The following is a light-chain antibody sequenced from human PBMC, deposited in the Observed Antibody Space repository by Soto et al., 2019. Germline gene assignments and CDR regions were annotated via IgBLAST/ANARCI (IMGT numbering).Light chain of an antibody. CDR3: QQYNSYSGT. CDR2: DAP. CDR1: QSISSW. V-gene: IGKV1-5*01. J-gene: IGKJ1*01. Sequence: DIQMTQSPSTLSASVGDRVTITCRASQSISSWLAWYQQKPGKAPKLLIYDAPSLESGVPSRFSGSRSGTEFTLTISSLQPDDFAIYYCQQYNSYSGTFGQGTKVEIK.